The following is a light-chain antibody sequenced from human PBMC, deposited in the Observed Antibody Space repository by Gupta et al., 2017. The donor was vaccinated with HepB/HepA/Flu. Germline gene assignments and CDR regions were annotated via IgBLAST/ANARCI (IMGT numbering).Light chain of an antibody. CDR2: AAS. J-gene: IGKJ2*04. CDR1: QSISSY. V-gene: IGKV1-39*01. CDR3: QQSYSTPRS. Sequence: DIQIPQSPSSLSASVGDRVTITCRASQSISSYLNWYQQKPGKAPKLLIYAASSLQSGVPSRFSGSGSGTDFTLTISSLQPEDFATYYGQQSYSTPRSFGQGTKLEIK.